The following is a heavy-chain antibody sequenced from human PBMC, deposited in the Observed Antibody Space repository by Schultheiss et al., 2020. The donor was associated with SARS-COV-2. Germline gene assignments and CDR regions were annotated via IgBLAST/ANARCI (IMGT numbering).Heavy chain of an antibody. CDR2: IYHRGRT. D-gene: IGHD3-10*01. Sequence: SETLSLTCSVSGDSISSVYYWGWIRQPPGKGLEWIGGIYHRGRTHYNPSLESRVTVSEDTSRKQFSLRLSSVTAADTAVYYCASRIPSRTWFRELLYYFEYWGQGTLVTVSS. CDR1: GDSISSVYY. CDR3: ASRIPSRTWFRELLYYFEY. V-gene: IGHV4-38-2*01. J-gene: IGHJ4*02.